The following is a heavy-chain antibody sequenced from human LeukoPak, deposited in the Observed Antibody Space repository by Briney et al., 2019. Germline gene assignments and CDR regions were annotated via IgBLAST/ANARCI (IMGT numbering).Heavy chain of an antibody. CDR1: SGSFSGYY. Sequence: SETLSLTCAVYSGSFSGYYWSWIRQPPGKGLEWIGEINHSGSTNYNPSLKSRVTISVDTSKNQFSLKLSSVTAADTAVYYCARGIVVVPAAMGYFDYWDQGTLVTVSS. CDR3: ARGIVVVPAAMGYFDY. J-gene: IGHJ4*02. CDR2: INHSGST. V-gene: IGHV4-34*01. D-gene: IGHD2-2*01.